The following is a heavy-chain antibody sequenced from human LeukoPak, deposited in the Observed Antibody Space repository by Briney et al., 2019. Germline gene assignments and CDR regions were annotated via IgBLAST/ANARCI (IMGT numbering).Heavy chain of an antibody. CDR2: TYYMSKWFH. V-gene: IGHV6-1*01. CDR3: ARALERYYFDF. D-gene: IGHD1-1*01. J-gene: IGHJ4*02. Sequence: SQTLSVTCAISGDTVSGNSGAWIWIRQSPSRGLEWLGRTYYMSKWFHDYAISVKGRIIISPDTANNQFSLHLSSVTADDTGVYYCARALERYYFDFWGQGTLVTVSS. CDR1: GDTVSGNSGA.